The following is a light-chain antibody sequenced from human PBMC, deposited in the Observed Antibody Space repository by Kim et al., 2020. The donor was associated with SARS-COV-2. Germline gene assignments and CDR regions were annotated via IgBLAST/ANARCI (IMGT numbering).Light chain of an antibody. CDR1: QSLLHSNGYNY. CDR2: LGS. Sequence: PASISCRSSQSLLHSNGYNYLDWYLQKPGQSPQLLIYLGSNRASGVPDRFSGSGSGTDFTLKISRVEAEDVGVYYCMQALQTPYSFGQGTKLEI. V-gene: IGKV2-28*01. CDR3: MQALQTPYS. J-gene: IGKJ2*03.